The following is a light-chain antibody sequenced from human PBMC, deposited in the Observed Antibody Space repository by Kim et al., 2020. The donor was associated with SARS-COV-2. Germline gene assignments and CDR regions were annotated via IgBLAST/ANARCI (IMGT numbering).Light chain of an antibody. CDR1: QSLLHSNGYNY. CDR2: LGS. Sequence: PASISCRSSQSLLHSNGYNYLDWYLQKPGQSPQLLIYLGSNRASGVPDRFSGSGSGTDFTLKISRVEAEDVGVYYCMQALQTPYSFGQGTKLEI. V-gene: IGKV2-28*01. CDR3: MQALQTPYS. J-gene: IGKJ2*03.